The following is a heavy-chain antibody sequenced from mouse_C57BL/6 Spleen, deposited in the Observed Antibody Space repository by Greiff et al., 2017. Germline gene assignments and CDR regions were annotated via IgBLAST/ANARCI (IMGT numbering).Heavy chain of an antibody. CDR2: IWRGGST. V-gene: IGHV2-5*01. Sequence: VQLQQSGPGLVQPSQSLSITCTVSGFSLTSYGVHWVRQSPGKGLEWLGVIWRGGSTDYNAAFMSRLSITKDNSKSQVFFKMNSLQADDTAIYYCAKNRITTGVDGYFDVWGTGTTVTVSS. J-gene: IGHJ1*03. D-gene: IGHD1-1*01. CDR1: GFSLTSYG. CDR3: AKNRITTGVDGYFDV.